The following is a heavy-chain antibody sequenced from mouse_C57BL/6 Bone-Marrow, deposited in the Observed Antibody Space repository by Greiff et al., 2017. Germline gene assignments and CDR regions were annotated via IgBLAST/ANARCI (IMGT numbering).Heavy chain of an antibody. CDR2: ISSGGSYT. CDR3: ARQDY. V-gene: IGHV5-6*01. J-gene: IGHJ2*01. Sequence: EVQLQESGGDLVKPGGSLTLSCAASGFTFSSYGMSWVRQTPDKRLEWVATISSGGSYTYYPDSVKGRFTISRDNAKNTLYLQMSSLKSEDTAMYYCARQDYWGQGTTLTVSS. CDR1: GFTFSSYG.